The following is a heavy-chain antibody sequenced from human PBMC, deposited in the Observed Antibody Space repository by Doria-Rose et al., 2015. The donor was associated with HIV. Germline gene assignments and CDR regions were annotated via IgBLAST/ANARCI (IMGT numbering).Heavy chain of an antibody. Sequence: QESGPVLVKPTETLTLTCTVSGVSLSSPGMGVSWIRQPPGKALEWLANIFSDDERSYKTSPKGRPTISRGTSKSQVVLTMTDMDPVDTATYYCARIKSSRWYHKYYFDFWGQGTLVIVSA. V-gene: IGHV2-26*01. CDR1: GVSLSSPGMG. D-gene: IGHD6-13*01. CDR3: ARIKSSRWYHKYYFDF. J-gene: IGHJ4*03. CDR2: IFSDDER.